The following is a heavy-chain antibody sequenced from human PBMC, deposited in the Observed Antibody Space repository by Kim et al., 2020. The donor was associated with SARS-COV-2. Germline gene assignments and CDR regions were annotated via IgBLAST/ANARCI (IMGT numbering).Heavy chain of an antibody. CDR1: GFTFRPYA. V-gene: IGHV3-23*01. CDR3: AKARGSGTWGQYYFDS. Sequence: LSLTCAASGFTFRPYAMTWVRQAPGKGLEWVSIISGSGGSTYYADSVKGRFTISRDNSKNTLYLQMSSLRAEDTAVYYCAKARGSGTWGQYYFDSWG. J-gene: IGHJ4*01. D-gene: IGHD3-10*01. CDR2: ISGSGGST.